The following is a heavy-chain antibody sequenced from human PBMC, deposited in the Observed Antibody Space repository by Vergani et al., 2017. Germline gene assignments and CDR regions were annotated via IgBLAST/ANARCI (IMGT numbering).Heavy chain of an antibody. Sequence: DVHLAESGGGFFQPGGSLRLSCSASGFSFNSYWMHWVRQVPGKGLSWVSRIKSDGSITAYADSVKGRFTISRDNAQNTLYLQMNSLRVEDTGVYYCARARXIETCYMSNWLDSWGQGTLVTVSS. V-gene: IGHV3-74*03. D-gene: IGHD3-9*01. CDR3: ARARXIETCYMSNWLDS. CDR2: IKSDGSIT. CDR1: GFSFNSYW. J-gene: IGHJ5*01.